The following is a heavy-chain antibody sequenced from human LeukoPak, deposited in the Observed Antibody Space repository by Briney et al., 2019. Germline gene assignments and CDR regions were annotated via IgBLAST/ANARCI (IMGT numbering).Heavy chain of an antibody. J-gene: IGHJ6*04. CDR3: ARDEYCSSATCPMDV. Sequence: GGSLRLSCAASGFTFDNYGMSWVRQGTGKGLEWVSGINWNGGSTGYADSVKGRFTISRDNAKNSLYLQMNSLRAEDTALYHCARDEYCSSATCPMDVWGKGTTVTVSS. CDR1: GFTFDNYG. V-gene: IGHV3-20*01. D-gene: IGHD2-2*01. CDR2: INWNGGST.